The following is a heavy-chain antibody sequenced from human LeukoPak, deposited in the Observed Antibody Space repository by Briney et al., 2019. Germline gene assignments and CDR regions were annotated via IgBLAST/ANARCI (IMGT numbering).Heavy chain of an antibody. J-gene: IGHJ3*02. V-gene: IGHV1-8*03. CDR2: MNPNSGNT. CDR3: ARGVVLRFLEWLLGGAFDI. CDR1: GYTFTSYD. Sequence: ASVEVSCKASGYTFTSYDINWVRQATGQGLEWMGWMNPNSGNTGYAQKFQGRVTITADKSTSTAYMELSSLRSEDTAVYYCARGVVLRFLEWLLGGAFDIWGQGTMVTVSS. D-gene: IGHD3-3*01.